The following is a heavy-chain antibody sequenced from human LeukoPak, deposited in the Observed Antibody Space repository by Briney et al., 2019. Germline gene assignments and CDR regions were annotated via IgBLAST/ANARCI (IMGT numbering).Heavy chain of an antibody. J-gene: IGHJ4*02. CDR3: ARQGGFVEGNF. CDR2: INHSGTT. Sequence: SETLSLACVVYGGSFSTYYWSWIRQPPGKGLEWIGEINHSGTTVYNPSLKSRVTISVETSKNQFSLKLSSMTAADTAIYYCARQGGFVEGNFWGQGTLVTVSS. CDR1: GGSFSTYY. V-gene: IGHV4-34*01. D-gene: IGHD3-16*01.